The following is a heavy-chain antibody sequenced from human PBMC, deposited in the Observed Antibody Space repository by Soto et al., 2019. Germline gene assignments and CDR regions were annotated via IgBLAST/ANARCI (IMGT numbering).Heavy chain of an antibody. V-gene: IGHV3-53*01. CDR1: GFTVNGKKY. D-gene: IGHD2-15*01. Sequence: GGSLRLSCAASGFTVNGKKYMAWVRQAPGKGLEWVSALYSADSTYHADSVKGRFTVSIDNSKNTVYLQMNSLRPEDTAVYYCATWLLREHAFDIWGLGTMVTVS. J-gene: IGHJ3*02. CDR2: LYSADST. CDR3: ATWLLREHAFDI.